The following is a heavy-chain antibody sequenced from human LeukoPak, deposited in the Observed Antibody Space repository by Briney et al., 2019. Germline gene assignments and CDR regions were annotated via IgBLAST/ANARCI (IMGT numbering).Heavy chain of an antibody. J-gene: IGHJ4*02. V-gene: IGHV1-69*13. CDR3: ARFMWVAVAAPFDY. Sequence: ASVKVSCKASGGTFSSYAISWVRQAPGQGLEWMGGTIPIFGTANYAQKFQGRVTITADESTSTAYMELSSLRSEDTAVYYCARFMWVAVAAPFDYWGQGTLVTVSS. CDR2: TIPIFGTA. CDR1: GGTFSSYA. D-gene: IGHD6-19*01.